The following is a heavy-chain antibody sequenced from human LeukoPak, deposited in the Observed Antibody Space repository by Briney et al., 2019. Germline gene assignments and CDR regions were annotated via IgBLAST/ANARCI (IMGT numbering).Heavy chain of an antibody. CDR2: INHSGST. D-gene: IGHD3-10*01. Sequence: SETLSLTCAVYGGSFSGYYWSWIRQPPGKGLEWIGEINHSGSTNYNPSLKSRVTISVDTSKNQFSLKLSSVTAADTAVYYCARHSKQWFGELLIYYYYYYMDVWGKGTTVTISS. CDR3: ARHSKQWFGELLIYYYYYYMDV. J-gene: IGHJ6*03. CDR1: GGSFSGYY. V-gene: IGHV4-34*01.